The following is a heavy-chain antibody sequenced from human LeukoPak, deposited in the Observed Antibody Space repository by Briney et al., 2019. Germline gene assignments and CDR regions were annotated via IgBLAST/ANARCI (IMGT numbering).Heavy chain of an antibody. CDR3: ARSHRDDSSGYYFYAMDV. J-gene: IGHJ6*02. V-gene: IGHV3-21*01. CDR1: GFTFSSYS. Sequence: GGSLRLSCAASGFTFSSYSMNWVRQAPGKGLEWVSSISSSSGYIYYADSVKGRFTISRDNAKNSLYLQMNSLRAEDTAVYYCARSHRDDSSGYYFYAMDVWGQGTTVTVSS. D-gene: IGHD3-22*01. CDR2: ISSSSGYI.